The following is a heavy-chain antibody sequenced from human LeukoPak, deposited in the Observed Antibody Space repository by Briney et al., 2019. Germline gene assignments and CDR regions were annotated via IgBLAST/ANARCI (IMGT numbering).Heavy chain of an antibody. CDR3: ARGYSSGWYGVNYYYYMDV. CDR2: IYTSGST. V-gene: IGHV4-4*07. Sequence: SETLSLTCTVSGGSISSYYWSWIRQPAGKGLEWIGRIYTSGSTDYNPSLKSRVTMSVDTSKNQFSLKLSSVTAADTAVYYCARGYSSGWYGVNYYYYMDVWGKGTTVTISS. J-gene: IGHJ6*03. CDR1: GGSISSYY. D-gene: IGHD6-19*01.